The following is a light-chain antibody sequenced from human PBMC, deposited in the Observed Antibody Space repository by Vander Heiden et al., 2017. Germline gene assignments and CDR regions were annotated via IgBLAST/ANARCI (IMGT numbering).Light chain of an antibody. Sequence: IVLTQSPGTLSLSPGERATLSCRASQSVSTNYLAWYQQKPGQAPRLLIYDSSTRATDIPDRFSGSGSETDFTLTISTLEPDDFGVYYCQQYAKSIGSFGQGTKLEI. V-gene: IGKV3-20*01. CDR1: QSVSTNY. J-gene: IGKJ2*03. CDR2: DSS. CDR3: QQYAKSIGS.